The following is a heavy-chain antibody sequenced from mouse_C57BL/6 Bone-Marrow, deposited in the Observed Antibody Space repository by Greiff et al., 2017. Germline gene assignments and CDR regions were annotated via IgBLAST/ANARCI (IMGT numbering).Heavy chain of an antibody. J-gene: IGHJ3*01. D-gene: IGHD2-4*01. CDR2: IDPSDSET. V-gene: IGHV1-52*01. Sequence: QVQLKQPGAELVRPGSSVKLSCKASGYTFTSYWMHWVKQRPIQGLEWIGNIDPSDSETHYNQKFKDKATLTVDKSSSTAYMQLSSLTSEDSAVYYCARSRDYDGWFAYWGQGTLVTVSA. CDR1: GYTFTSYW. CDR3: ARSRDYDGWFAY.